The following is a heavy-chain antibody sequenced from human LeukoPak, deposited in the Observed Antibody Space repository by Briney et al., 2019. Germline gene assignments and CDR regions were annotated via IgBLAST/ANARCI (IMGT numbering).Heavy chain of an antibody. V-gene: IGHV4-59*01. D-gene: IGHD2-15*01. CDR1: GGSINTYY. CDR3: ARVVAATQNFDY. CDR2: IYYSGST. Sequence: SETLSLTCTVSGGSINTYYWSWIRQPPGKGLEWIGYIYYSGSTNYNPSLKSRVTISVDTSKNQFSLNLSSVTAADTAVYYCARVVAATQNFDYWGQGTLVTVSS. J-gene: IGHJ4*02.